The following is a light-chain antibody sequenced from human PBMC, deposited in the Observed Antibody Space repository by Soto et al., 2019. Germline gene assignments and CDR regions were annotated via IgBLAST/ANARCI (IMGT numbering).Light chain of an antibody. Sequence: QSVLTQPASVSGSPGQSITISCTGTSSDIGGYDYVSWYQQRPGNAPKLMIYDVRYRPSGVSNRFSGSKSENTASLTISGLQAEDDADYYCGSYTRTSNHYLFGSGTKVTVL. CDR1: SSDIGGYDY. CDR2: DVR. CDR3: GSYTRTSNHYL. V-gene: IGLV2-14*01. J-gene: IGLJ1*01.